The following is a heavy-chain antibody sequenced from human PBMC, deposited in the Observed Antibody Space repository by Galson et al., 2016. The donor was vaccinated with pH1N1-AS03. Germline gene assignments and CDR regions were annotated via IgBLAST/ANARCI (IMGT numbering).Heavy chain of an antibody. CDR1: GGTFSSYA. CDR3: ARGGISYGSGSYYPAFDY. Sequence: SVKVSCKASGGTFSSYAISWVRQAPGQGLEWMGGIIPIFGTANYAQKFQGRVTITADESTSTAYMELSSLRSEDTAVYYCARGGISYGSGSYYPAFDYWGQGTLVTVSP. J-gene: IGHJ4*02. V-gene: IGHV1-69*13. CDR2: IIPIFGTA. D-gene: IGHD3-10*01.